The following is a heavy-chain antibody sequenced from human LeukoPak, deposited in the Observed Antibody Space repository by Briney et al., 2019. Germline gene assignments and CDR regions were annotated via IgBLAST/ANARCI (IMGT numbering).Heavy chain of an antibody. D-gene: IGHD3-10*01. CDR2: IYDTGTT. CDR3: AREVGSQYYGSGSYSAAHFDH. CDR1: GGSISSYY. Sequence: SETLSLTCTVSGGSISSYYWSWLRQSPGKGLEWIGYIYDTGTTNYNPSLSGRVTISVDTSRNQFSLKLNSLTAADTAVYYCAREVGSQYYGSGSYSAAHFDHWGQGTLVTVSS. V-gene: IGHV4-59*01. J-gene: IGHJ4*02.